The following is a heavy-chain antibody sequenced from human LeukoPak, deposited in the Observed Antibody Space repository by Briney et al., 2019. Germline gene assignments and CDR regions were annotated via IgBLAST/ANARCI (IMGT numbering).Heavy chain of an antibody. CDR3: ARGSIVGFDY. CDR2: LNPTSGGT. J-gene: IGHJ4*02. D-gene: IGHD3-16*02. Sequence: ASVRVSCKASGYTFTSQYVHWVRQAPGQGLEWMWWLNPTSGGTKYSQSFQGRVTMTRDTSISTAYMELSSLQSDDTAVYYCARGSIVGFDYWGQGTQVIVSS. CDR1: GYTFTSQY. V-gene: IGHV1-2*02.